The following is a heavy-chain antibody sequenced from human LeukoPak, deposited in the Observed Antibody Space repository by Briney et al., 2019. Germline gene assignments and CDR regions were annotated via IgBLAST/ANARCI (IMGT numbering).Heavy chain of an antibody. J-gene: IGHJ4*02. CDR1: GFTFSSYA. D-gene: IGHD4-17*01. CDR3: APRTTGGRDY. Sequence: PGGSLRLSCAASGFTFSSYAMSWVRQAPRKGLEWVSAISGSGGSTYYADSVKGRFTISRDNSKNTLYLQMNSLRAEDTAVYYCAPRTTGGRDYWGQGTLVTVSS. CDR2: ISGSGGST. V-gene: IGHV3-23*01.